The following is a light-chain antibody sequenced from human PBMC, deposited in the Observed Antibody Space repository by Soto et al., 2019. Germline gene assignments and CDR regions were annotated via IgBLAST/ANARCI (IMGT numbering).Light chain of an antibody. J-gene: IGKJ5*01. Sequence: DIRMTQSPSSLSASVGDRVTITFGASQSISSYLNWYQQKPGKAPKLLIYAASSLQGGVPSRFSGSGSGTDFTLTISSLQPEDFATYYCQQSYITRITFGQGTRLEIK. CDR2: AAS. V-gene: IGKV1-39*01. CDR1: QSISSY. CDR3: QQSYITRIT.